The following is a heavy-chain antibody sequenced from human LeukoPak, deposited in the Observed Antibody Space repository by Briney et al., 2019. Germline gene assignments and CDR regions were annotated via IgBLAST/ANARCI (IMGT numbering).Heavy chain of an antibody. V-gene: IGHV1-18*01. D-gene: IGHD3-22*01. CDR3: ARDRGITMIVVANDY. CDR2: ISAYNGNT. Sequence: GASVKVSCKASGYTFTSYGISWVRQAPGQGLEWMGWISAYNGNTNYAQKLQGRVTMTTDTSTSTAYMELRSLRSDDTAVYYCARDRGITMIVVANDYWGQGTLDTVSS. J-gene: IGHJ4*02. CDR1: GYTFTSYG.